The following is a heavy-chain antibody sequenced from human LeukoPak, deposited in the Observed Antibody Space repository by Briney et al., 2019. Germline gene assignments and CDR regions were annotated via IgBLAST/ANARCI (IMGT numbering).Heavy chain of an antibody. Sequence: VGSLRLSCAASGFTFSSYAMTWVRQAPGKGLEWVSGISGSGGNTYYTDSVRGRLSISRDNSKNTLYLQMNSLRAEDTALYYCARGKGATESRYYSWFDPWGQGTLVTISS. CDR1: GFTFSSYA. D-gene: IGHD3-10*01. J-gene: IGHJ5*02. CDR3: ARGKGATESRYYSWFDP. CDR2: ISGSGGNT. V-gene: IGHV3-23*01.